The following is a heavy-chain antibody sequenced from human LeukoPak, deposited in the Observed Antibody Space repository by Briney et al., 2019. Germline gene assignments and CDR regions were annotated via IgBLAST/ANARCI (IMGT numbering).Heavy chain of an antibody. D-gene: IGHD1-7*01. J-gene: IGHJ4*02. CDR2: INSDGSAK. Sequence: GGSLRLSCAVSGFRFSSQWMTWVRQAPGTGLEWVATINSDGSAKYHVDSVKGRFTISRDNAKNLVYLQMSILRAEDTVVYYCADLGTSDCGQGTLVTVSS. CDR3: ADLGTSD. V-gene: IGHV3-7*01. CDR1: GFRFSSQW.